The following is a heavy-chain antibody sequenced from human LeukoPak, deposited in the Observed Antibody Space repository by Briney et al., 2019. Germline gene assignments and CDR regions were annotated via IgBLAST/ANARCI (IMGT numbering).Heavy chain of an antibody. CDR2: ISSSGSTI. Sequence: GGSLRLSCAASGFTFSSYEMNWVRQAPGKGLEWVSYISSSGSTIYYADSVKGRFTISRDNSKNTLYLQMNSLRAEDTAVYYCARGGYDSSGYYPEDAFDIWGQGTMVTVSS. J-gene: IGHJ3*02. V-gene: IGHV3-48*03. D-gene: IGHD3-22*01. CDR3: ARGGYDSSGYYPEDAFDI. CDR1: GFTFSSYE.